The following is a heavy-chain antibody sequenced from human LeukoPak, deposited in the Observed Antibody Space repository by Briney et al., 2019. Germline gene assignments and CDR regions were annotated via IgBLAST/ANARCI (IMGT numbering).Heavy chain of an antibody. CDR1: GFTFSDHY. J-gene: IGHJ4*02. D-gene: IGHD6-19*01. Sequence: GGSLRLSCAASGFTFSDHYIDWVRQAPGKGLEWVGRARNRANGYTTQYAAAVKGRFTISRDDSENTVYLQMNSLRAEDTAVYYCARDPLPNSSGWSLWGQGTLVTVSS. CDR2: ARNRANGYTT. V-gene: IGHV3-72*01. CDR3: ARDPLPNSSGWSL.